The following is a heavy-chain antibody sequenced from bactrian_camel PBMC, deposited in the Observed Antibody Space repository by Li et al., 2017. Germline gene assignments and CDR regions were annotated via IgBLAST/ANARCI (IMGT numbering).Heavy chain of an antibody. D-gene: IGHD4*01. CDR2: IERDGST. CDR1: VVTYSSLC. Sequence: VQLVESGGGSVQAGAALRLSCVASVVTYSSLCMAWLRQGPGKEREGVAAIERDGSTSYTDSVKGRFTISKDNATKTLYLEMNNLKPEDTAMYYCAADTRACILRLQGGTPLVTGARGPRSP. V-gene: IGHV3S26*01. CDR3: AADTRACILRLQGGTPLVT. J-gene: IGHJ6*01.